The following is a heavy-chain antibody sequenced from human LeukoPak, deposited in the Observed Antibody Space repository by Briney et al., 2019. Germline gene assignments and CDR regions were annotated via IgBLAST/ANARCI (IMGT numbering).Heavy chain of an antibody. J-gene: IGHJ6*02. Sequence: SVNLSCKASGGTFSSYAISWVRQAPGQGLEWMGGIIPIFGTANYAQKFQGRVTITADESTSTAYRELSSLRSEDTSVYYCGTSSTSYPISYYYYCGMDVWGQGTTVTVSS. V-gene: IGHV1-69*13. CDR3: GTSSTSYPISYYYYCGMDV. CDR1: GGTFSSYA. CDR2: IIPIFGTA. D-gene: IGHD2-2*01.